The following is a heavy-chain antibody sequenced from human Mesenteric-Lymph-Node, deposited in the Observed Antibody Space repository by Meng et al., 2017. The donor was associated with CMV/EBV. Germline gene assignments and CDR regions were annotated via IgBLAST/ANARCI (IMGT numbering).Heavy chain of an antibody. Sequence: GSISSGGYYWSWIRQHPGKGLEWIGYIYYSGSTYYNPSLKSRVTISVDTSKNQFSLKLSSVTAADTAVYYCARLRFLEWLLYSYFDYWGQGTLVTVSS. CDR1: GSISSGGYY. D-gene: IGHD3-3*01. V-gene: IGHV4-31*02. CDR3: ARLRFLEWLLYSYFDY. J-gene: IGHJ4*02. CDR2: IYYSGST.